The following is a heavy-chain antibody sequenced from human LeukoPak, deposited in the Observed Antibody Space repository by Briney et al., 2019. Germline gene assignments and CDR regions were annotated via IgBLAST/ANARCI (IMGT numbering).Heavy chain of an antibody. Sequence: ASVKVSFKASGYTFTIYAMHWVRQAPGQRLEWMGWINAGNGNTKYSQKFQGRVTITRGTSASTAYMELSSLRSEDTAVYSCARGVATNRYYFDYWGQGTLVTVSS. D-gene: IGHD5-12*01. CDR1: GYTFTIYA. CDR3: ARGVATNRYYFDY. V-gene: IGHV1-3*01. J-gene: IGHJ4*02. CDR2: INAGNGNT.